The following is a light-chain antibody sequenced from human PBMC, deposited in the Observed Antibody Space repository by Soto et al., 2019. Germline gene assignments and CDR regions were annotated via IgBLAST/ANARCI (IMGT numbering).Light chain of an antibody. Sequence: EVVLTQSPATLSLSPGERATLSCRASQSVSTYLAWYQQKPGQTPRLLIYDASNRATGIPARFSGSGSGTDFTRTINSLEPEDFAVYYWQQRSNWITVGQGTRLEIK. V-gene: IGKV3-11*01. J-gene: IGKJ5*01. CDR1: QSVSTY. CDR2: DAS. CDR3: QQRSNWIT.